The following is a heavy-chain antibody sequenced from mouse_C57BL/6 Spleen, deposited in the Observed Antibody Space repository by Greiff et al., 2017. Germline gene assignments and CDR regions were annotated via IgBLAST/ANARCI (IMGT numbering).Heavy chain of an antibody. J-gene: IGHJ2*01. CDR3: ARRGTTVVAGGY. Sequence: QVQLQQPGAELVKPGASVKLSCKASGYTFTSYWMHWVKQRPGQGLEWIGMIHPNSGSTNSNEKFKSKATLTVDKSSSTAYMQLSSLTSEDSAVYYCARRGTTVVAGGYWGQGTTLTVSS. CDR2: IHPNSGST. D-gene: IGHD1-1*01. CDR1: GYTFTSYW. V-gene: IGHV1-64*01.